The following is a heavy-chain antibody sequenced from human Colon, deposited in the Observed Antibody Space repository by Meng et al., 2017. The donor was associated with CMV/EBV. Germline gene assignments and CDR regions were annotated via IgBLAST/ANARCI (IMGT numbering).Heavy chain of an antibody. CDR1: GGCISSGENP. J-gene: IGHJ4*02. CDR3: GRVAVAGTRTDVDY. Sequence: SGGCISSGENPWTWIRQPPGKGLEWIGYIYYSGSSYYNPSLKSRVSISIDGSKNQFSLNLNSVTDADTAVYFCGRVAVAGTRTDVDYWGQGTLVTVS. D-gene: IGHD6-19*01. CDR2: IYYSGSS. V-gene: IGHV4-30-2*01.